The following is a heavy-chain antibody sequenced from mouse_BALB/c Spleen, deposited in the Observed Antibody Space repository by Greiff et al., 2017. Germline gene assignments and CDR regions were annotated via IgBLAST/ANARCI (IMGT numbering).Heavy chain of an antibody. Sequence: VMLVESGPGLVAPSQSLSITCTVSGFSLTSYGVHWVRQPPGKGLEWLGVIWAGGSTNYNSALMSRLSISKDNSKSQVFLKMNSLQTDDTAMYYCAREGYYGSSPLDYWGQGTTLTVSS. CDR2: IWAGGST. CDR1: GFSLTSYG. V-gene: IGHV2-9*02. J-gene: IGHJ2*01. CDR3: AREGYYGSSPLDY. D-gene: IGHD1-1*01.